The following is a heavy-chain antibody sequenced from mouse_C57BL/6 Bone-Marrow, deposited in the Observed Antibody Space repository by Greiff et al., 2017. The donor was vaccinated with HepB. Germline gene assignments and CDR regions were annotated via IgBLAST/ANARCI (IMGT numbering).Heavy chain of an antibody. CDR3: AREGDDFWFAY. V-gene: IGHV1-50*01. CDR1: GYTFTSYW. Sequence: QLQQPGAELVKPGASVKLSCKASGYTFTSYWMQWVKQRPGQGLEWIGEIDPSDSYTNYNQKFKGKATLTVDTSSSTAYMQLSSLTSEDSAVYYCAREGDDFWFAYWGQGTLVTVSA. CDR2: IDPSDSYT. J-gene: IGHJ3*01. D-gene: IGHD2-4*01.